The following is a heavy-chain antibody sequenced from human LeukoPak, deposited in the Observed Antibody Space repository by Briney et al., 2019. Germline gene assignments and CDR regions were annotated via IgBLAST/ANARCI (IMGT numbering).Heavy chain of an antibody. D-gene: IGHD2-2*01. CDR1: GFTFSSYW. CDR3: ARVSAMGY. V-gene: IGHV3-74*01. Sequence: GGSLRLSCAASGFTFSSYWMNWVRQAPGKGLVWVSRIASDGSSTTYADSVKGRFSISRDNAKNTLYLQMNSLRVEDTAVYYCARVSAMGYWGQGTLVTVSS. CDR2: IASDGSST. J-gene: IGHJ4*02.